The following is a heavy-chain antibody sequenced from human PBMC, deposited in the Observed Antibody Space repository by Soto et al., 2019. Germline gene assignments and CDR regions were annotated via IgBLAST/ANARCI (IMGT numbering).Heavy chain of an antibody. CDR1: GGSISSGGYY. V-gene: IGHV4-31*03. D-gene: IGHD1-1*01. Sequence: PSETLSLTCTVSGGSISSGGYYWSWIRQHPGKGLEWIGYIYYSGSTYYNPSLKSRVTISVDTSKNQFSLKLSSVTAADTAVYYRARYRLYNWNDGWFDPWGQGTLVTVSS. CDR3: ARYRLYNWNDGWFDP. CDR2: IYYSGST. J-gene: IGHJ5*02.